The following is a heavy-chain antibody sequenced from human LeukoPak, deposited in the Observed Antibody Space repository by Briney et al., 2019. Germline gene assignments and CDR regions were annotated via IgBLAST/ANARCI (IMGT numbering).Heavy chain of an antibody. D-gene: IGHD6-13*01. CDR2: ISAYNGNT. J-gene: IGHJ4*02. CDR3: ARDSFVGYSSSYRSVGDY. Sequence: ASVKVSCKASGYTFISYGISWVRQAPGQGLEWMGWISAYNGNTNYAQKFQGRVTMTTDTSTNTAYMEVRSLRSDDTAVYYCARDSFVGYSSSYRSVGDYWGQGTLVTVSS. CDR1: GYTFISYG. V-gene: IGHV1-18*01.